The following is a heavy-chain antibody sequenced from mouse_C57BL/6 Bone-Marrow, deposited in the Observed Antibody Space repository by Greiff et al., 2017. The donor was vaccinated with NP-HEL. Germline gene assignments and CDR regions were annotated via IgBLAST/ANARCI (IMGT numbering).Heavy chain of an antibody. CDR2: ISSGGSYT. Sequence: EVQRVESGGDLVKPGGSLKLSCAASGFTFSSYGMSWVRQTPDKRLEWVATISSGGSYTYYPDSVKGRFTISRDNAKNTLYLQMSSLKSEDTAMYYCASPDGYYWFAYWGQGTLVTVSA. J-gene: IGHJ3*01. CDR1: GFTFSSYG. V-gene: IGHV5-6*01. CDR3: ASPDGYYWFAY. D-gene: IGHD2-3*01.